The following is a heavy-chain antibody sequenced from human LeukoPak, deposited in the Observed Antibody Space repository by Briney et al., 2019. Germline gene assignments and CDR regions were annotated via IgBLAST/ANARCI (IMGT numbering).Heavy chain of an antibody. V-gene: IGHV4-59*01. J-gene: IGHJ5*02. Sequence: SETLSLTCTASGGSISSYYWSWIRQPPGKGLEWIGYIYYSGSTNYNPSLKSRVTISVDTSKNQFSLKLSSVTAADTAVYYCARVVMWFGELNNWFDPWGQGTLVTVSS. D-gene: IGHD3-10*01. CDR2: IYYSGST. CDR1: GGSISSYY. CDR3: ARVVMWFGELNNWFDP.